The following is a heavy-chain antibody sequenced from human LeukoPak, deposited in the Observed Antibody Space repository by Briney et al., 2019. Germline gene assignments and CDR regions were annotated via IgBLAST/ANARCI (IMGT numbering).Heavy chain of an antibody. CDR2: ISAYNGNT. J-gene: IGHJ5*02. CDR3: ARVLDGIGSSWYGDNWFDP. CDR1: GYTFTSYG. D-gene: IGHD6-13*01. Sequence: ASVKVSCKASGYTFTSYGISWVRQAPGQGLEWMGWISAYNGNTNYAQKLQGRVTMTTDTSTSTAYMELSSLRSEDTAVYYCARVLDGIGSSWYGDNWFDPWGQGTLVTVSS. V-gene: IGHV1-18*01.